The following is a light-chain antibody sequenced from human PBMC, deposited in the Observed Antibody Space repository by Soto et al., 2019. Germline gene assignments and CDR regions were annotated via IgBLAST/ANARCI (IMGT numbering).Light chain of an antibody. Sequence: QSALTQPPSVSGAPGQRVTISCSGSSSNLGAGYDVQWYQQFPGTAPKLLIYANSARPSGVPDRFSGSKSGTSASLAITGLQAEDEADYYCQSYDSSLIVSKVFGTGT. CDR2: ANS. V-gene: IGLV1-40*01. CDR1: SSNLGAGYD. CDR3: QSYDSSLIVSKV. J-gene: IGLJ1*01.